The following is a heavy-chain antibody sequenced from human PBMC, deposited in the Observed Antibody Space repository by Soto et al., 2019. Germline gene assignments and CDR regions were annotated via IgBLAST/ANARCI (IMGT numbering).Heavy chain of an antibody. CDR2: IYYSGST. CDR1: GGSISSYY. V-gene: IGHV4-59*01. D-gene: IGHD3-10*01. J-gene: IGHJ3*02. CDR3: ARVWGGAFDI. Sequence: QVQLQESGPGLVKPSETLSLTCTVSGGSISSYYWSWIRQPPGKGLEWIGYIYYSGSTNYNPSLKSRVTISVDTSKNQFSLKLRSVTAADTAVYYCARVWGGAFDIWGQGTMVPVSS.